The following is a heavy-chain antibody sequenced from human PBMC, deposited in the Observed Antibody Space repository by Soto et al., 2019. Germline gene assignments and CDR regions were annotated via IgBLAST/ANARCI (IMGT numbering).Heavy chain of an antibody. J-gene: IGHJ4*02. D-gene: IGHD2-15*01. CDR1: GGSFSGYY. CDR2: INHSGST. Sequence: SSETRSLTCAVYGGSFSGYYWSWIRQPPGKGLEWIGEINHSGSTNYNPSLKSRVTISVDTSKNQFSLKLSSVTAADTAVYYCERGEDNMVLDYWGQGTLVTGSS. V-gene: IGHV4-34*01. CDR3: ERGEDNMVLDY.